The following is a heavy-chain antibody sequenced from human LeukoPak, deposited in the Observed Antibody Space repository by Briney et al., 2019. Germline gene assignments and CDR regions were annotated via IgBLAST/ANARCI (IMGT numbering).Heavy chain of an antibody. V-gene: IGHV1-2*02. CDR3: ARFTVAAAYDY. Sequence: ASVKVSCKASEYTFTSYYMHWVRQAPGQGLEWVGWINPNSGGTSYAQKFQGRVTMTRDTSISTAYMELNRLTSDDTAVYYCARFTVAAAYDYWGQGTLVTVSS. D-gene: IGHD2-15*01. CDR1: EYTFTSYY. J-gene: IGHJ4*02. CDR2: INPNSGGT.